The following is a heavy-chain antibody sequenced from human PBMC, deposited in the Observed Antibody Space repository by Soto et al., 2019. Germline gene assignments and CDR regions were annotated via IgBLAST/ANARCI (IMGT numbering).Heavy chain of an antibody. Sequence: QVQLVQSGAEVKKPGASVKVSCKASGYTFTSDAMHWVRQAPGQRLEWMGWINAGNGNTKYSQKFQGRVTITRDTSASTAYMELSSLRSEDTAVYYCASGLIRFLEWLPYYYYGMDVWGQGTTVTVSS. J-gene: IGHJ6*02. CDR1: GYTFTSDA. D-gene: IGHD3-3*01. CDR3: ASGLIRFLEWLPYYYYGMDV. V-gene: IGHV1-3*01. CDR2: INAGNGNT.